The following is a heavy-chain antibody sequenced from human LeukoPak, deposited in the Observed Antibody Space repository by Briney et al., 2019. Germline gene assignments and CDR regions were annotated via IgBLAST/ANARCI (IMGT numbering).Heavy chain of an antibody. CDR2: IYYSGST. V-gene: IGHV4-59*01. D-gene: IGHD2-15*01. CDR1: GGSISSYY. CDR3: ARCYCSGGSCTSPGDYYYMDV. Sequence: PSETPSLTCTVSGGSISSYYWSWIRQPPGKGLEWIGYIYYSGSTNYNPSLKSRVTISVDTSKNQFSLKLSSVTAADTAVYYCARCYCSGGSCTSPGDYYYMDVWGKGTTVAVSS. J-gene: IGHJ6*03.